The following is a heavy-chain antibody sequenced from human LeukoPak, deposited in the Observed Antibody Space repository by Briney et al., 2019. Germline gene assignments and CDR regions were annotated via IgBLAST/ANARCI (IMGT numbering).Heavy chain of an antibody. J-gene: IGHJ4*02. CDR1: GFTFNNYA. Sequence: GGSLRLSCTAAGFTFNNYAMSWVRQAPGKGLEWVSAISGSGGNTYYADSVKGRFTISRDNSKNTLYLQMNSLRAEDTAVYYCAKDPVPTLGYSSGWDKYYFDYWGQGTLVTVSS. D-gene: IGHD6-19*01. CDR3: AKDPVPTLGYSSGWDKYYFDY. CDR2: ISGSGGNT. V-gene: IGHV3-23*01.